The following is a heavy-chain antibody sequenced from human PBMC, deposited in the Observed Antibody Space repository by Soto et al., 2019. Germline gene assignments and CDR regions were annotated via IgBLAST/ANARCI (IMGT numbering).Heavy chain of an antibody. D-gene: IGHD3-10*01. V-gene: IGHV3-30*18. CDR3: ANSLMFRVDY. CDR1: GFTFSSYG. Sequence: QVQLVESGGGVVQPGRSLRLSCAASGFTFSSYGMHWVRQAPGKGLEWVAVISYDGSNKYYADSVKGRFTISRDNSKNTLYLQMNGLRAEDPAVYYCANSLMFRVDYWGQGTLVTVSS. J-gene: IGHJ4*02. CDR2: ISYDGSNK.